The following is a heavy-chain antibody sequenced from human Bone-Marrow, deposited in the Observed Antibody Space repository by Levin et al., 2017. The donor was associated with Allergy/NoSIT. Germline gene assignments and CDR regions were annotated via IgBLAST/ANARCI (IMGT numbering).Heavy chain of an antibody. J-gene: IGHJ6*04. CDR3: ARVLMRATVTTSNRYYYHIGV. CDR2: VSHSGNT. Sequence: PSETLSLTCAVSGYSISSGYYWGWIRQSPGKGLEWIGSVSHSGNTHSSPSLKSRVTISVDTPKNQIALQLSSVTAADTAVYFCARVLMRATVTTSNRYYYHIGVWGKGTTVTVSS. V-gene: IGHV4-38-2*01. D-gene: IGHD4-11*01. CDR1: GYSISSGYY.